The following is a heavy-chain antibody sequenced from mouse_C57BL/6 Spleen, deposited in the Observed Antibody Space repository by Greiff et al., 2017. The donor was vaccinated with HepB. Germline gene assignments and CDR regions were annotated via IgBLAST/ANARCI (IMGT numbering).Heavy chain of an antibody. Sequence: EVQLQQSGAELVRPGSSVKMSCKTSGYTFTSYGINWVKQRPGQGLEWIGYIYIGNGYTEYNEKFKGKATLTSDTSSSTAYMQLSSLTSSESAIYFCARCSPYYYGSSYWYFDVWGTGTTVTVSS. J-gene: IGHJ1*03. CDR3: ARCSPYYYGSSYWYFDV. CDR1: GYTFTSYG. D-gene: IGHD1-1*01. CDR2: IYIGNGYT. V-gene: IGHV1-58*01.